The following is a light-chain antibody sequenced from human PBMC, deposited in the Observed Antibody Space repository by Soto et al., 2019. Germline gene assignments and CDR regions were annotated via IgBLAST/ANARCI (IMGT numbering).Light chain of an antibody. CDR2: DVS. CDR1: SSDVGGYNY. CDR3: CSYAGSYV. Sequence: QSALTQPRSVSGSPGQSVTISCTGTSSDVGGYNYVSWYQQHPGKAPKLMIYDVSKRPSGLPARFSGSKSGNTASLTISGLQAEDEADYYCCSYAGSYVFGTGTKLTVL. V-gene: IGLV2-11*01. J-gene: IGLJ1*01.